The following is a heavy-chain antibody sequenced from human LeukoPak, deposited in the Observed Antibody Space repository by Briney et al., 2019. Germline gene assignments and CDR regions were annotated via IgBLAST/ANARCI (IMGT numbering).Heavy chain of an antibody. CDR1: GYTFTSYG. Sequence: VASVKVSCKASGYTFTSYGISWVRQAPGQGLEWMGWISAYNGNTNYAQKLQGRVTMTTDTSTSTAYMELRSLRSDDTAVYYCARGTSDIVVVVAATDNWFDPWGQGTLVTVSS. J-gene: IGHJ5*02. D-gene: IGHD2-15*01. CDR2: ISAYNGNT. V-gene: IGHV1-18*01. CDR3: ARGTSDIVVVVAATDNWFDP.